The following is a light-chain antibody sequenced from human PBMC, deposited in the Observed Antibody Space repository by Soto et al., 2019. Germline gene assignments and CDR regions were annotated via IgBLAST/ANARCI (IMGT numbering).Light chain of an antibody. CDR3: QQSYSTPQT. V-gene: IGKV1-39*01. J-gene: IGKJ1*01. CDR2: DAS. Sequence: DIQMTQSPSSLSASVGDRVTITCQASQDITSYLNWYQHKPGKAPKLLIYDASILEAGVPPRFSGSGSGTDFTLTISSLQPEDFATYYCQQSYSTPQTFGQGTKVEIK. CDR1: QDITSY.